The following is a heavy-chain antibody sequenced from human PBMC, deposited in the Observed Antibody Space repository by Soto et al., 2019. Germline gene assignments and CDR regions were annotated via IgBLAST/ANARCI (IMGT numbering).Heavy chain of an antibody. D-gene: IGHD3-10*01. CDR2: IVPTPNIA. CDR1: GGSFSRYT. J-gene: IGHJ4*02. V-gene: IGHV1-69*02. Sequence: QVQLVQSGAEVKKPGSSVEVSCKASGGSFSRYTFSWVRQAPGQGLEWMGRIVPTPNIANYAPKFQGRVSVSADKTSGTVYMELRSLTSAVTAGTYLGRWPTDSGGSYYINWGQGTLVTVSS. CDR3: GRWPTDSGGSYYIN.